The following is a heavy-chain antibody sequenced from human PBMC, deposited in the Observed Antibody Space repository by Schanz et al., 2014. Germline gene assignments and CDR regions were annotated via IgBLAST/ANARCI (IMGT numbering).Heavy chain of an antibody. Sequence: EVQLVESGGGVVQPGRSLRLSCAASGFTFSSYAMNWVRQAPGKGLEWVSAISGGGGTTYYTDSVKGRFTISRDNSKNTLYLQMNSLRAEDTAVYYCAKGRFGELSAFDIWGQGTMVTVSS. CDR2: ISGGGGTT. CDR1: GFTFSSYA. D-gene: IGHD3-10*01. V-gene: IGHV3-23*04. J-gene: IGHJ3*02. CDR3: AKGRFGELSAFDI.